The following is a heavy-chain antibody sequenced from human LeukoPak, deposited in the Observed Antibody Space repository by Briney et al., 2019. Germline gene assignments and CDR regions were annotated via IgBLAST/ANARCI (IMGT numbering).Heavy chain of an antibody. J-gene: IGHJ2*01. CDR1: GFTFSSYT. D-gene: IGHD1-26*01. V-gene: IGHV4-59*05. Sequence: GSLRLSCAASGFTFSSYTLNWVRQAPGKGLEWIGSIYYSGSTYYNPSLKSRVTISVDTSKNQFSLKLSSVTAADTAVYYCARADTVGIVGATTHYMADWYFDLWGRGTLVTVSS. CDR3: ARADTVGIVGATTHYMADWYFDL. CDR2: IYYSGST.